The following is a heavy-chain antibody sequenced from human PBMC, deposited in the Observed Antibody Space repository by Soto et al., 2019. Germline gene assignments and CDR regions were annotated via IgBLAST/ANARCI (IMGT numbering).Heavy chain of an antibody. V-gene: IGHV1-18*01. D-gene: IGHD2-2*01. CDR3: ARDEVSAANWLDP. CDR2: ISGYNGNT. J-gene: IGHJ5*02. CDR1: GYTFTNYG. Sequence: ASVKVSCKASGYTFTNYGITWVRQAPGQGLEWMGWISGYNGNTNYAQNLQGRVAMTTDTSTSTAYMEPRSLRSDDTAVYYCARDEVSAANWLDPWGQGTLVTVSS.